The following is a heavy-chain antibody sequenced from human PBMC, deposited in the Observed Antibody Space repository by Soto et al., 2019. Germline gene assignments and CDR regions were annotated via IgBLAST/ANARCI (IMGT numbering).Heavy chain of an antibody. CDR2: IWYDGSNK. Sequence: ESGGGVVQPGRSLRLSCAASGFTFSSYGMHWVRQAPGKGLEWVAVIWYDGSNKYYADSVKGRFTICRENSKNTLYLQMNSLRAEDTAVYYCARVSSSGCLDYWGQGTLVTVSS. CDR1: GFTFSSYG. V-gene: IGHV3-33*01. CDR3: ARVSSSGCLDY. D-gene: IGHD6-19*01. J-gene: IGHJ4*02.